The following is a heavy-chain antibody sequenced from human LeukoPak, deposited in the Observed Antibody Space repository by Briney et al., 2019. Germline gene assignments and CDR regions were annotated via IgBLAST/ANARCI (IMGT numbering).Heavy chain of an antibody. CDR3: AKEGTPQVSTWYDL. D-gene: IGHD3-10*01. V-gene: IGHV3-30*18. CDR1: GVTLSPYG. J-gene: IGHJ5*02. Sequence: GMSLRLSCAASGVTLSPYGMYWVRQAPGKGLEWVAVISYEGGTQHYADSVKGRFIISRDNPRNTLYLQMNILRTEDTAVYYCAKEGTPQVSTWYDLWGQGTQVIVSS. CDR2: ISYEGGTQ.